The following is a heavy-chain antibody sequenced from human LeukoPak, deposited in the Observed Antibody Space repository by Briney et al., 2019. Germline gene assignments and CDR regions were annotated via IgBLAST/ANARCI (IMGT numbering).Heavy chain of an antibody. CDR2: INEDGSTT. Sequence: GGSLRLSCAASGFIFSSNWMHWVRQAPGKGLVWVSRINEDGSTTNHADSVKGRFTISRDNAKDTLYLQMNSLRVEDTAVYYCARGGGIYGLWDYWGQGTLVTVSS. CDR3: ARGGGIYGLWDY. D-gene: IGHD1-26*01. CDR1: GFIFSSNW. J-gene: IGHJ4*02. V-gene: IGHV3-74*01.